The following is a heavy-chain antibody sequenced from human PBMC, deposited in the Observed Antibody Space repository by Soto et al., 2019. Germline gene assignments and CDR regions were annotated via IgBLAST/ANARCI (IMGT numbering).Heavy chain of an antibody. Sequence: GGSLRLSCAASGFTFSSYSMNWVRQAPGKGLEWVSYISSSSTIYYADSVKGRFTISRDNAKNSLYLQMNSLRDEDTAVYYCARDGTLAAAASVHYYYGMDVWGQGTTVTVSS. CDR1: GFTFSSYS. V-gene: IGHV3-48*02. J-gene: IGHJ6*02. D-gene: IGHD6-13*01. CDR3: ARDGTLAAAASVHYYYGMDV. CDR2: ISSSSTI.